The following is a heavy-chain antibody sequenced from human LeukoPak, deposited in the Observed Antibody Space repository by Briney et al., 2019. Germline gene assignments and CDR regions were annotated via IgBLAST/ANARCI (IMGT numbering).Heavy chain of an antibody. Sequence: PGXXLXLSCXXSXXTXSSYXXTWVRQAPGKGLEWASSVSSSGAGTHYADSVKGRFTISRDNSKNTLYLQMNSLRAEDTAVYFCARNSADSCYSQIGLWGQGTLVTVSS. V-gene: IGHV3-23*01. CDR1: XXTXSSYX. CDR3: ARNSADSCYSQIGL. D-gene: IGHD2-15*01. CDR2: VSSSGAGT. J-gene: IGHJ4*02.